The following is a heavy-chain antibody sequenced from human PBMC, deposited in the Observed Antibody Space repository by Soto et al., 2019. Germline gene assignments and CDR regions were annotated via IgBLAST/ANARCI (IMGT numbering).Heavy chain of an antibody. V-gene: IGHV4-34*01. CDR2: INHSGST. Sequence: SETLSLTCAVYGGSFSGYYWSWIRQPPGKGLEWIGEINHSGSTNYNPSLKSRVTISVDTSKNQFSLKLSSVTAADTAVYYCARAGYCTNGVCYYYYYYGMDVWGQGTTVTVSS. CDR3: ARAGYCTNGVCYYYYYYGMDV. J-gene: IGHJ6*02. CDR1: GGSFSGYY. D-gene: IGHD2-8*01.